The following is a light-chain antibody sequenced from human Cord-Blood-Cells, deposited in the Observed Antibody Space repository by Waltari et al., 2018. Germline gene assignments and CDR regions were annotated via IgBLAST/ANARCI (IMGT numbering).Light chain of an antibody. CDR1: QSISSW. J-gene: IGKJ1*01. CDR2: KAA. CDR3: QQYNSYSPT. V-gene: IGKV1-5*03. Sequence: DTKMTQSPSTLSASVGDRVTITCRASQSISSWLAWYQQKPGKAPKLLIYKAASLESGVPSRFSGSGTGTEFTLTSSSLQPDDFATYYCQQYNSYSPTFGQGAKVEIK.